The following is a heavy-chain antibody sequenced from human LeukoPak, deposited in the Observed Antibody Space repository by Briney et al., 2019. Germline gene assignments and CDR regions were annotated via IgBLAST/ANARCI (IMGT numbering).Heavy chain of an antibody. CDR2: INWNGGST. V-gene: IGHV3-20*04. D-gene: IGHD1-26*01. Sequence: GGSLRLSCAASGFTFDDYGMSWVRQAPGKGLEWVSSINWNGGSTGYADSVKGRFTISRDNSKNTLYLQMNSLRAEDTAVYYCAKDHGAPLDYWGQGTLVTVSS. CDR3: AKDHGAPLDY. CDR1: GFTFDDYG. J-gene: IGHJ4*02.